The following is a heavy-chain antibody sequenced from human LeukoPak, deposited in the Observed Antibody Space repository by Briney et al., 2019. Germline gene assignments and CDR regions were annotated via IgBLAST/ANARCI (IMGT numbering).Heavy chain of an antibody. Sequence: PGGSLRLSCAASGFTFSSYWMSWVRQAAGKGLEWVANIRHDGSEKYYVDSVKGRFTISRDNAKDSLYLQMNSLRVEDTAVYYCARGGSRQYNFWGQETLVTVSS. CDR1: GFTFSSYW. V-gene: IGHV3-7*01. CDR3: ARGGSRQYNF. D-gene: IGHD5-18*01. J-gene: IGHJ4*02. CDR2: IRHDGSEK.